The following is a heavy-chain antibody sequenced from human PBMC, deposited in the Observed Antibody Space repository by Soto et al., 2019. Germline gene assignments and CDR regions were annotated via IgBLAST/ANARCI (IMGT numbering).Heavy chain of an antibody. CDR1: GFSFSNDA. CDR2: MSGSGETT. Sequence: PGGSLRLSCEASGFSFSNDAMGWVRQTPGKGLEWVSAMSGSGETTYYADSVKGRFTISRDYSKNTLYLQMNRLRAEDTAVYYCARQRLPKMIVVVDYWGQGTLVTVSS. CDR3: ARQRLPKMIVVVDY. D-gene: IGHD3-22*01. V-gene: IGHV3-23*01. J-gene: IGHJ4*02.